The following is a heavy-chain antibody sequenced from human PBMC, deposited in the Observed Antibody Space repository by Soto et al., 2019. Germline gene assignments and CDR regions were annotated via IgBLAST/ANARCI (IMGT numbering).Heavy chain of an antibody. J-gene: IGHJ5*02. Sequence: PSETLSLTCAVYGGSFSGYYWSWIRQPPGKGLEWIGEINHSGSTNYNPSLKSRVTISVDTSKNQFSLKLSSVTAADTAVYYCARGRVAVAGTRFVPWGQGTLVTVYS. D-gene: IGHD6-19*01. V-gene: IGHV4-34*01. CDR1: GGSFSGYY. CDR2: INHSGST. CDR3: ARGRVAVAGTRFVP.